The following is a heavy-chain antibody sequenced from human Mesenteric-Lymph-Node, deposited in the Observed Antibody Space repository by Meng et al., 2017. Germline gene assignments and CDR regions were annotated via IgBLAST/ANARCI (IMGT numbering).Heavy chain of an antibody. Sequence: LTRAASGFTFSSFGMNWVRQAPGKGLEWVAVIWYDGSNKYYADSVKGRFTISRDNSKNTLYLQMNSLRAEDTAVYYCARTYYGSGSHNVAFDIWGQGTMVTVSS. J-gene: IGHJ3*02. CDR2: IWYDGSNK. CDR3: ARTYYGSGSHNVAFDI. D-gene: IGHD3-10*01. V-gene: IGHV3-33*01. CDR1: GFTFSSFG.